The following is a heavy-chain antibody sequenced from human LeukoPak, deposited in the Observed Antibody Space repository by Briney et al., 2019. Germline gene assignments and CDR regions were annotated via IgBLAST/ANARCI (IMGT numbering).Heavy chain of an antibody. J-gene: IGHJ5*02. Sequence: SETLSLTCTVSGGSISSSSYYWGWIRQPPGKGLEWIGSIFYSGGTYYNPSLKSRVTISVDTSINHFSLTLTSLTAADTAVYFCTRHEHKALAGDTWGPGTLVTVSS. V-gene: IGHV4-39*01. CDR3: TRHEHKALAGDT. D-gene: IGHD6-19*01. CDR2: IFYSGGT. CDR1: GGSISSSSYY.